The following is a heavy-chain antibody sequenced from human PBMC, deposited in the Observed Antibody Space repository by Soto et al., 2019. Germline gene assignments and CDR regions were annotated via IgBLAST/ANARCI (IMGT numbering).Heavy chain of an antibody. Sequence: ASVKVSCKASGYAFSNYGIRWVRQAPGQRLEWMGWINIGSGNTDYSQNFQDRITITRDTSASTVYMELRSLRSEDTAVYYCASRVILCTPEPTEKSSDPWGQGTMVTVSS. V-gene: IGHV1-3*04. CDR1: GYAFSNYG. CDR2: INIGSGNT. D-gene: IGHD3-16*01. CDR3: ASRVILCTPEPTEKSSDP. J-gene: IGHJ5*02.